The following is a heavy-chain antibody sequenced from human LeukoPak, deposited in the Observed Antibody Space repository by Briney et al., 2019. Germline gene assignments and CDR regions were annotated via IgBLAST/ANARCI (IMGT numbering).Heavy chain of an antibody. V-gene: IGHV1-18*01. CDR2: ISAYNGNT. D-gene: IGHD2-15*01. Sequence: ASVKVSCKASGYTFTSYGISWVRQAPGQGLEWMGWISAYNGNTNSAQKLQGRVTMTTDTSTSTVYMELRSLISDDTAVYYCSGGSCSFDYWGQGTLVTVSS. CDR3: SGGSCSFDY. J-gene: IGHJ4*02. CDR1: GYTFTSYG.